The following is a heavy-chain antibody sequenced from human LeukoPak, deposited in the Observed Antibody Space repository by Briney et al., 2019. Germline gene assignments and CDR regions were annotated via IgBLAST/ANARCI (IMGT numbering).Heavy chain of an antibody. V-gene: IGHV4-31*03. CDR3: ARDGGYGGNSYHYYYGMDV. D-gene: IGHD4-23*01. CDR1: GGSISSGDYY. J-gene: IGHJ6*02. Sequence: SETLSLTCTVSGGSISSGDYYWSWIRQHPGKGLEWIGYIYYSGSTYYNPSLKSRVTISVDTSKNQFSLKLSSVTAADTAVYYCARDGGYGGNSYHYYYGMDVWGQGTTVTVSS. CDR2: IYYSGST.